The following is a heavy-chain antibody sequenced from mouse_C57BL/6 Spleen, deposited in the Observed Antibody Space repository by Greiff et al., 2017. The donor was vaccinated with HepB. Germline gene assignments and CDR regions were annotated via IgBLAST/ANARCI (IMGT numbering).Heavy chain of an antibody. V-gene: IGHV1-69*01. CDR1: GYTFTSYW. J-gene: IGHJ2*01. D-gene: IGHD1-1*02. Sequence: QVQLKQSGAELVMPGASVKLSCKASGYTFTSYWMHWVKQRPGQGLEWIGEIDPSDSYTNYNQKFKGKSTLTVDKSSSTAYMQLSSLTSEDSAVYYCARKGVYGLFDYWGQGTTLTVSS. CDR2: IDPSDSYT. CDR3: ARKGVYGLFDY.